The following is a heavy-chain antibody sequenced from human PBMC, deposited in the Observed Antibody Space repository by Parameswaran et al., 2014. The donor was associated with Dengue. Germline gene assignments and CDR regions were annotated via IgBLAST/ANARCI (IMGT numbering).Heavy chain of an antibody. J-gene: IGHJ4*02. CDR2: IYPGDSDT. V-gene: IGHV5-51*01. Sequence: VRQMPGKGLEWMGIIYPGDSDTRYSPSFQGQVTISADKSISTAYLQWSSLKASDTAMYYCARPGYSGYDFDYWGQGTLVTVSS. D-gene: IGHD5-12*01. CDR3: ARPGYSGYDFDY.